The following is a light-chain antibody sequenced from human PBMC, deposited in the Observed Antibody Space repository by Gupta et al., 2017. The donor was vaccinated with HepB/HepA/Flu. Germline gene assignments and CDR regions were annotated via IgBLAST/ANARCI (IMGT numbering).Light chain of an antibody. CDR1: IHDIGTFYY. Sequence: SAQSQPASVPGPPTQSLTLPCTGCIHDIGTFYYVSWYQQPPGKAPQVMIFNVKERPSGVTVRFSGSKSGNTASLTISGLQAEDEADYYCWAYERGATLLFGSGTKVTVL. V-gene: IGLV2-14*03. CDR2: NVK. CDR3: WAYERGATLL. J-gene: IGLJ1*01.